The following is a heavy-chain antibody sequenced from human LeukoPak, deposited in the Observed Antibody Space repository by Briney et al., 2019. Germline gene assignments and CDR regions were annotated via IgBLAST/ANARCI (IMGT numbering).Heavy chain of an antibody. CDR2: ISSSATYT. J-gene: IGHJ4*02. CDR3: ARVYGSSWYYFDS. Sequence: GGSLRLSCAASGFTFSDYYMIWIRQAPGKGLEWVSYISSSATYTNSADSVKGRFTISRDNTKSSLYLQMNSLRDEDTAVYYCARVYGSSWYYFDSWGQGTLVTVSS. V-gene: IGHV3-11*05. CDR1: GFTFSDYY. D-gene: IGHD6-13*01.